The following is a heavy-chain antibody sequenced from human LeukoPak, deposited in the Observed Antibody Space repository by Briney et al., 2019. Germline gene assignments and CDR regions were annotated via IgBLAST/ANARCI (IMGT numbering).Heavy chain of an antibody. CDR2: ISSTSTYI. V-gene: IGHV3-21*01. J-gene: IGHJ4*02. Sequence: GGSLRLSCVASGFDFSDDSMNWVRQPPGKGLEWVSSISSTSTYIYYADSVKGRFTISRDNARNSLFLQMNNLRVDDSAVYYCAREYRAMAYDYWGQGNLVTVS. CDR1: GFDFSDDS. CDR3: AREYRAMAYDY. D-gene: IGHD5-18*01.